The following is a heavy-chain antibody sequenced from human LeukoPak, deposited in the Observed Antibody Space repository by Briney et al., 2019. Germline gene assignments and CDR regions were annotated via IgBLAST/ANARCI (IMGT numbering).Heavy chain of an antibody. D-gene: IGHD6-13*01. CDR1: GLTFDDYA. Sequence: GRSLRVSCAAAGLTFDDYAMDWGGQGPGLCLQWVSGISWNSGSIGYADSVKGRFTISRDNAKNSLYLQMNSLRAEDTALYYCANLGALVEAFDIWGQGTMVTVSS. J-gene: IGHJ3*02. V-gene: IGHV3-9*01. CDR2: ISWNSGSI. CDR3: ANLGALVEAFDI.